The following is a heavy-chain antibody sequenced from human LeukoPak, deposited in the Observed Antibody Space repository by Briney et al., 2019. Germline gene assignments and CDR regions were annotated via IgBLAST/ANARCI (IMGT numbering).Heavy chain of an antibody. V-gene: IGHV4-34*01. D-gene: IGHD3-10*01. CDR1: GGSFSGCY. Sequence: PSETLSLTCAVYGGSFSGCYWSWIRQPPGKGREWIGEINHSGSTNYNPSLKSRVTISVDTSKNQFSLKLSSVTAADTAVYYCARGIGGYYYYYYMDVWGKGTTVTISS. CDR2: INHSGST. CDR3: ARGIGGYYYYYYMDV. J-gene: IGHJ6*03.